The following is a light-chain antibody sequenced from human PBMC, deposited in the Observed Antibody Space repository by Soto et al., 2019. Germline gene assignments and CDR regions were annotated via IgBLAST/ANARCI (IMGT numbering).Light chain of an antibody. J-gene: IGKJ1*01. CDR2: DAS. V-gene: IGKV1-5*01. CDR3: QQYHIYSGT. CDR1: QSISSW. Sequence: DIQMTQSPSTLSASVGDIFTITCRASQSISSWLAWYQQKPGKAPKLPIYDASSLKSGVPLRFSGSGSGTEFTLTISSLQPDDFATYYCQQYHIYSGTFGQGTKVDI.